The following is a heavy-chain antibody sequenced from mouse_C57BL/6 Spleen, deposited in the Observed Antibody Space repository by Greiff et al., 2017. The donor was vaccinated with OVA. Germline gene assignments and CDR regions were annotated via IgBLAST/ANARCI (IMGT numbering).Heavy chain of an antibody. CDR3: IRIYGGYYTWFAY. CDR2: IDPENGDT. J-gene: IGHJ3*01. CDR1: GFNIKDDY. Sequence: VQLQQPGAELVRPGASVKLSCTASGFNIKDDYMHWVKQRPEQGLEWIGWIDPENGDTEYASKFQGKATITADTSSNTAYLQLSSLTSEDTAVYYCIRIYGGYYTWFAYWGQGTLVTVSA. V-gene: IGHV14-4*01. D-gene: IGHD2-3*01.